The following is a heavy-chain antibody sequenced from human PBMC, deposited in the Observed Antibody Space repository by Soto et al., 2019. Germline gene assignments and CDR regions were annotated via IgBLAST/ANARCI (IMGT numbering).Heavy chain of an antibody. CDR2: IWYYGSQK. J-gene: IGHJ4*02. D-gene: IGHD2-21*01. Sequence: QVQLVESGGGVVQPGRSLRLSCAASGFTFSNYGMHWVRQAPGKGLEWLALIWYYGSQKYYADSVKGRFTISRDNSKNTLYLQMNSLTAEDTAVYHCAGECGCNCYVLDYWGQGTLVTVSS. CDR3: AGECGCNCYVLDY. V-gene: IGHV3-33*01. CDR1: GFTFSNYG.